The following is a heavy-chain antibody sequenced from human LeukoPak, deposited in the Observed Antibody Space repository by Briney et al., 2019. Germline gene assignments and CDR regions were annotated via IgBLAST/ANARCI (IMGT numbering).Heavy chain of an antibody. CDR1: GFTFSSYE. D-gene: IGHD1-26*01. V-gene: IGHV3-7*01. CDR2: IKQDRSEK. J-gene: IGHJ4*02. Sequence: GGSLRLSCAASGFTFSSYEMNWVRQAPGKGLEWVANIKQDRSEKYYVDSVKGRFTISRDNAKNSLYLQMNSLRAEDTAVYYCARDLVGALGYWGQGTLVTVSS. CDR3: ARDLVGALGY.